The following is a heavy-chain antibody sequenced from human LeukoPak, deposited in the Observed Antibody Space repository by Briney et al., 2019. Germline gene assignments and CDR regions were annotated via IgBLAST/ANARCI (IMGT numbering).Heavy chain of an antibody. V-gene: IGHV1-18*04. CDR1: GYSFTSYG. J-gene: IGHJ5*02. D-gene: IGHD2-15*01. CDR2: ISTKNGNT. CDR3: ARRSCSGGSCYWFDP. Sequence: ASVKVSCTASGYSFTSYGITWVRQAPGQGLEWMGWISTKNGNTNYAQKLQGRVTVTTDTSTSTAYMELRSLRSDDTAVYYCARRSCSGGSCYWFDPWGQGTLVTVSS.